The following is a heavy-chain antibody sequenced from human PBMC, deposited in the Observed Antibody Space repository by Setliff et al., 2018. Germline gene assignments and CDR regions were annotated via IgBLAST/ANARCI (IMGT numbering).Heavy chain of an antibody. CDR3: ARRTEYYNFWSGYYDY. Sequence: LSLTCAVSGGSISSSNWWSWVRQPPGKGLEWIGSIYYSGSTYYNPSLKSRVTISVDTSKNQFSLKLSSVTAADTAVYYCARRTEYYNFWSGYYDYWGQGTLVTVSS. CDR2: IYYSGST. V-gene: IGHV4-4*02. CDR1: GGSISSSNW. J-gene: IGHJ4*02. D-gene: IGHD3-3*01.